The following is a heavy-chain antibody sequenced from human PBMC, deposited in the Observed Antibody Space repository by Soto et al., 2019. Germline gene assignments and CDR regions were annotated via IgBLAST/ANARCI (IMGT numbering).Heavy chain of an antibody. CDR1: GGSISSYY. Sequence: SETLSLTCTVSGGSISSYYWSWIRQPPGKGLEWIGYIYYSGSTNYNPSLKSRVTISVDTSKNQFSLKLSSVTAADTAVYYCARRGIAARRVLFDYWGQGTLVTVSS. J-gene: IGHJ4*02. CDR3: ARRGIAARRVLFDY. CDR2: IYYSGST. D-gene: IGHD6-6*01. V-gene: IGHV4-59*12.